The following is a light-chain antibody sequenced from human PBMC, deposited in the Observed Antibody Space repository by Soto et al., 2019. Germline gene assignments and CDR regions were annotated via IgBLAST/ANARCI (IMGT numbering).Light chain of an antibody. CDR1: QSIGSG. CDR3: QQYHDFQYT. CDR2: KVT. V-gene: IGKV1-5*03. Sequence: DFQMTQSPSTLSASVGDGVTITCRASQSIGSGLAWYQQQPGKAPKLLIYKVTNLQRGVSSRFSGSGSGTDFSLTISSLQPADSATYYCQQYHDFQYTFGQGTKLEI. J-gene: IGKJ2*01.